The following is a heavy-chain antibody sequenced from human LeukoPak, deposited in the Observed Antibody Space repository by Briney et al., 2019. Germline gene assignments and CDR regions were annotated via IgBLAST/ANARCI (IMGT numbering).Heavy chain of an antibody. D-gene: IGHD3-22*01. CDR2: ISGSGGST. Sequence: GGSLRLSCAASGFTFSSYAMSWVRQAPGKGLEWVSAISGSGGSTYYADSVKGRFTISRDNSKNTLYLQMNSLRAEDTAVYYCAKSLSIYYYDSSGYYSSDYGGQGTLVPSPQ. J-gene: IGHJ4*02. V-gene: IGHV3-23*01. CDR1: GFTFSSYA. CDR3: AKSLSIYYYDSSGYYSSDY.